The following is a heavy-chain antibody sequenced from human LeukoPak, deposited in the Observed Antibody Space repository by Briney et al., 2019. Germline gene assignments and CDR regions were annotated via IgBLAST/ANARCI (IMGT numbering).Heavy chain of an antibody. V-gene: IGHV3-21*01. CDR3: ARDDRVPLWFGESPSDY. CDR1: GFTFSSSG. J-gene: IGHJ4*02. CDR2: ISSTGNYI. Sequence: GGSLRLSCAASGFTFSSSGMNWVRQAPGKGLGWVSSISSTGNYIYYTESMKGRFTISRDNAKNSLYLEMNSLRAEDTAVYYCARDDRVPLWFGESPSDYWGQGTLVTVSS. D-gene: IGHD3-10*01.